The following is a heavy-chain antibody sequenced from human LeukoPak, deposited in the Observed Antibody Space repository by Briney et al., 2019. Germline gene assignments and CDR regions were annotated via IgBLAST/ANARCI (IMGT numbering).Heavy chain of an antibody. CDR3: ASGLGYYGDRQEFDY. V-gene: IGHV3-21*04. J-gene: IGHJ4*02. CDR2: ISSSSSYI. D-gene: IGHD4-17*01. Sequence: GGSLRLSCAASGFTFSSYSMNWVRQAPGKGLEWVSSISSSSSYIYYADSVKGRFTISRDNAKNSLYLQMNSLRAEDTAVYYCASGLGYYGDRQEFDYWGQGTLVTVSS. CDR1: GFTFSSYS.